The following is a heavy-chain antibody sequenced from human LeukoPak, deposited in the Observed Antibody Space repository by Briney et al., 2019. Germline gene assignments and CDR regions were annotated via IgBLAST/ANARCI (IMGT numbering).Heavy chain of an antibody. CDR3: ARGDTSLQRNDALDI. CDR1: GFTFSSYA. J-gene: IGHJ3*02. CDR2: ISLTSNDI. D-gene: IGHD2/OR15-2a*01. Sequence: GRSLRPSCAASGFTFSSYAMNWVRQAPGKGLEWVSSISLTSNDIYYAASVRGRFIISRDNAKNLLSLQMNSLRAEDTALYYCARGDTSLQRNDALDIWGQGTMVSVSS. V-gene: IGHV3-21*01.